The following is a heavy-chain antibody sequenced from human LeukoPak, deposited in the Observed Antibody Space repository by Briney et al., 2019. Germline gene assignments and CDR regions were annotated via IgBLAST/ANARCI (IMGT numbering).Heavy chain of an antibody. CDR1: GYTFTSYA. J-gene: IGHJ6*03. D-gene: IGHD4-11*01. CDR2: INTNTGNP. V-gene: IGHV7-4-1*02. CDR3: ARSFSNIVYYYYYMDV. Sequence: ASVKVSCKASGYTFTSYAMNWVRQAPGQGLEWMGWINTNTGNPTYAQGFTGRFVFSLDTSVSTAYLQISSLKAEDTAVYYCARSFSNIVYYYYYMDVWAKGPRSPSP.